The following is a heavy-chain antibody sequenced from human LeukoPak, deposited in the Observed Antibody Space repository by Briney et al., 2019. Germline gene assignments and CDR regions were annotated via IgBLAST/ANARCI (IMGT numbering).Heavy chain of an antibody. D-gene: IGHD5-18*01. CDR2: IYYSGST. CDR1: GGSFSGYY. Sequence: SSETLSLTCAVYGGSFSGYYWSWIRQPPGKGLEWIGYIYYSGSTNYNPSLKSRVTISVDTSKNQFSLKLSSVTAADTAVYYCARGGYSYGSFYFDYWGQGTLVTVSS. CDR3: ARGGYSYGSFYFDY. J-gene: IGHJ4*02. V-gene: IGHV4-59*01.